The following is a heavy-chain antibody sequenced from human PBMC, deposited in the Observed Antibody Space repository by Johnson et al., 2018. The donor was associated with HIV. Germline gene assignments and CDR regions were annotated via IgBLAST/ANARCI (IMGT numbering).Heavy chain of an antibody. CDR1: GFTFSSYW. Sequence: VQLVESGGGLVQPGGSLRLSCAASGFTFSSYWMSWVRQAPGKGLEWVANIKQDGSEKYYVDSVKGRFTISRDNAKNSLYLQMNSLRAEDTAVYYCASDLADHYDILTGYYTDAFDIWGQGTMVTVSS. D-gene: IGHD3-9*01. V-gene: IGHV3-7*01. CDR2: IKQDGSEK. CDR3: ASDLADHYDILTGYYTDAFDI. J-gene: IGHJ3*02.